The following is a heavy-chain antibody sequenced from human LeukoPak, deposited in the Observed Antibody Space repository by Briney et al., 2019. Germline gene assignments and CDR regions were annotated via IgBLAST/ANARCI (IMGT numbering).Heavy chain of an antibody. J-gene: IGHJ4*02. CDR3: AREDIGSYGNFDY. D-gene: IGHD5-18*01. CDR1: GVTFSSYA. V-gene: IGHV1-69*06. Sequence: SVKVSCKASGVTFSSYAISGVRHTPGQGLESMGGIIPIFGTANYAQKFQGRVTITADKSTSTAYMELSSLRSEDTAVYYCAREDIGSYGNFDYWGQGTLVTVSS. CDR2: IIPIFGTA.